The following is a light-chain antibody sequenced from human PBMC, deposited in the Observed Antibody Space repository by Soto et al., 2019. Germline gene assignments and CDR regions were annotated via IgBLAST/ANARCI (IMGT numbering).Light chain of an antibody. V-gene: IGKV1-5*03. Sequence: DIQMTQSPSTLSASVGDRVTITCRASQTINTWLAWYQQKPGKAPKLLIYKASDLEGGVRSRFSGSGSGTEFTLTISSLQPDDFATFYCQQYNTYPYTFGQGTKLEIK. CDR2: KAS. CDR1: QTINTW. CDR3: QQYNTYPYT. J-gene: IGKJ2*01.